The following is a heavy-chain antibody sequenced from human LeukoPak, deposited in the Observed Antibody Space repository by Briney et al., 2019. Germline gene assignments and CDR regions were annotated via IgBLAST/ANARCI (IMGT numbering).Heavy chain of an antibody. J-gene: IGHJ6*03. CDR2: IYRSGTT. CDR3: ARQDGASAGVIYMDV. CDR1: GYSISSGYY. Sequence: PSETLSLICAVSGYSISSGYYWDWIRQPPGTGLEWIESIYRSGTTYYNVSLKSRVTISVDTSKNQFTLKLSSVTAADADVYYCARQDGASAGVIYMDVWGKGTTVTVSS. D-gene: IGHD6-13*01. V-gene: IGHV4-38-2*01.